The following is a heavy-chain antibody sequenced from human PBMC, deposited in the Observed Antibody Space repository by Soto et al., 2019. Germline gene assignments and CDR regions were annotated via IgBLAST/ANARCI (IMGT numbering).Heavy chain of an antibody. CDR2: IYYSGST. CDR1: GGSISSGGYS. Sequence: SLTCAVSGGSISSGGYSWSWIRQPPGKGLEWIGYIYYSGSTYYNPSLKSRVTISVDTSKNQFSLKLSSVTAADTAVYYCARGKVGLNYFDYWGQGTLVTVSS. CDR3: ARGKVGLNYFDY. V-gene: IGHV4-31*11. D-gene: IGHD1-26*01. J-gene: IGHJ4*02.